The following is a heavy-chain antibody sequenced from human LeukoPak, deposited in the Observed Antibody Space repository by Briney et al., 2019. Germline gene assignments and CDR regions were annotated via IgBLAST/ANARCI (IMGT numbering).Heavy chain of an antibody. J-gene: IGHJ1*01. D-gene: IGHD1-7*01. CDR1: GYSISSGYY. Sequence: SETLSLTCAVSGYSISSGYYWGWIRQPPGKGLEWIGSIYHSGSTYYNPSLKSRVTISVDTSKNQFSLKLSSVTAADTTVYYCARKTGTTEVVQHWGQGTLVTVSS. CDR2: IYHSGST. CDR3: ARKTGTTEVVQH. V-gene: IGHV4-38-2*01.